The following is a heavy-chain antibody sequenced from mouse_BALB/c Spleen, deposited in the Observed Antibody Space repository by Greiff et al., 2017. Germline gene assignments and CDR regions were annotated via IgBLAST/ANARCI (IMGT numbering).Heavy chain of an antibody. CDR3: AREGGNPLGYYYAMDY. J-gene: IGHJ4*01. CDR1: GYSITSGYY. Sequence: DVKLVESGPGLVKPSQSLSLTCSVTGYSITSGYYWNWIRQFPGNKLEWMGYISYDGSNNYNPSLKNRISITRDTSKNQFFLKLNSVTTEDTATYYCAREGGNPLGYYYAMDYWGQGTSVTVSS. D-gene: IGHD4-1*01. CDR2: ISYDGSN. V-gene: IGHV3-6*02.